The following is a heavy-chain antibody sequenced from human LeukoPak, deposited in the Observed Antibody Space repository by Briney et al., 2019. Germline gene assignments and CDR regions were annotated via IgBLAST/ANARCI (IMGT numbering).Heavy chain of an antibody. CDR3: AKDSFDFWSGFHGYFDY. CDR2: ISYDGSNK. CDR1: GFTFSSYG. V-gene: IGHV3-30*18. J-gene: IGHJ4*02. Sequence: GGSLRLSCAASGFTFSSYGMHWVRQAPGKGLEWVAVISYDGSNKYYADSVKGRFTISRDNSKNTLYLQMNSLRAEDTAVYYCAKDSFDFWSGFHGYFDYWGQGTLVTVSS. D-gene: IGHD3-3*01.